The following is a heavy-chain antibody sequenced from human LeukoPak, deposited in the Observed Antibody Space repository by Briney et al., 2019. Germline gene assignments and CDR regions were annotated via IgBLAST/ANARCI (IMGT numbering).Heavy chain of an antibody. CDR3: ARGYYDSSDYEYFQH. Sequence: GASVKVSCKASGYTFTGYYMHWVRQAPGQGLEWMGWINPNSGGTNSAQKFQGRVTMTRDTFISTAYMELSRLRSDDTAVYYCARGYYDSSDYEYFQHWGQGTLVTVSS. D-gene: IGHD3-22*01. V-gene: IGHV1-2*02. J-gene: IGHJ1*01. CDR1: GYTFTGYY. CDR2: INPNSGGT.